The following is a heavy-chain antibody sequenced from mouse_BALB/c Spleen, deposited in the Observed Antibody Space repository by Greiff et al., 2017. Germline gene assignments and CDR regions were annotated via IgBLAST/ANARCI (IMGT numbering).Heavy chain of an antibody. J-gene: IGHJ3*01. D-gene: IGHD2-10*02. CDR1: GYTFTDYE. V-gene: IGHV1-15*01. CDR2: IDPETGGT. Sequence: VQLQQSGAELVRPGASVTLSCKASGYTFTDYEMHWVKQTPVHGLEWIGAIDPETGGTAYNQKFKGKATLTADKSSSTAYMELRSLTSEDSAVYYCTGGYGNYVAWFAYWGQGTLVTVSA. CDR3: TGGYGNYVAWFAY.